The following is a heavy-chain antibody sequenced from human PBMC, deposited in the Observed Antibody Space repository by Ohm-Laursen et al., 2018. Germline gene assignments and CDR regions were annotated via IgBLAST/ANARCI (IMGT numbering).Heavy chain of an antibody. J-gene: IGHJ4*02. CDR2: ISGSGSRT. D-gene: IGHD5-12*01. CDR1: GFTFSSYA. CDR3: AKTWLFRGYDYYFDY. V-gene: IGHV3-23*01. Sequence: SLRLSCTASGFTFSSYAMNWVRQAPGKGLEWVSGISGSGSRTYYADSVKGRFTISRDNSKNTLYLQMNSLRAEDTAVYYCAKTWLFRGYDYYFDYWGQGTLVTVPS.